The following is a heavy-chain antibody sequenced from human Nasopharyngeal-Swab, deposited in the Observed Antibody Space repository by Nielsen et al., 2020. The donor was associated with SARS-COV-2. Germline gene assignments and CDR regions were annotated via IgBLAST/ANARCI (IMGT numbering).Heavy chain of an antibody. CDR2: ISSSSSTI. D-gene: IGHD2-2*01. CDR1: GFTFSSYS. J-gene: IGHJ5*02. CDR3: ARATRPRYCSSTSCFNWFDP. V-gene: IGHV3-48*01. Sequence: GGSLRLSCAASGFTFSSYSMNWVRQAPGKGLEWVSYISSSSSTIYYADSVKGRFTISRDNAKNSLYLQMNSLGAEDTAVYYCARATRPRYCSSTSCFNWFDPWGQGTQVTVSS.